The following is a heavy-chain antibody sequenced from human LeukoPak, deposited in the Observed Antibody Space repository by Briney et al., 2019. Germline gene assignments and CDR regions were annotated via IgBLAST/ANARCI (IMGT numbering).Heavy chain of an antibody. Sequence: PGGSLRLSCTVSGFTVSSNSMSWVRQAPGKGLEWVSFIYSGGNTHNSDSVKGRFTISRDNAKNSLYLQMNSLRAEDTAIYYCARDCESGYSHGLCWGQGTLVTVSS. V-gene: IGHV3-66*01. CDR1: GFTVSSNS. CDR3: ARDCESGYSHGLC. CDR2: IYSGGNT. D-gene: IGHD5-18*01. J-gene: IGHJ4*02.